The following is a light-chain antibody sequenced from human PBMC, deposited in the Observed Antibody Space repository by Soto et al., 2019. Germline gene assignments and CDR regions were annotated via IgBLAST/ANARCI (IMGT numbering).Light chain of an antibody. CDR2: EAS. V-gene: IGLV2-23*01. Sequence: QSALTQPASVSGSPGQSITISCSGASSDVGGYNLVSWYHQHPGKAPKLIIYEASERPSGVSYRFSGSKSGNTASLTISGLQAEDEGDYYCCSSAGPTARVFGGGTKLTVL. CDR1: SSDVGGYNL. J-gene: IGLJ2*01. CDR3: CSSAGPTARV.